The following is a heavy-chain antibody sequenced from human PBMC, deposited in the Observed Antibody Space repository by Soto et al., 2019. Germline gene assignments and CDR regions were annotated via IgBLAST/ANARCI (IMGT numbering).Heavy chain of an antibody. J-gene: IGHJ5*02. V-gene: IGHV4-34*01. CDR2: INHSGST. CDR3: ARNIGLAVAGRWFDP. Sequence: PSETLSLTCAVYGGSFSGYYWSWIRQPPGKGLEWIGEINHSGSTNYNPSLKSRVTISVDTSKNQFSLKLSSVTAADTAVYYCARNIGLAVAGRWFDPWGQGTLVTVSS. D-gene: IGHD6-19*01. CDR1: GGSFSGYY.